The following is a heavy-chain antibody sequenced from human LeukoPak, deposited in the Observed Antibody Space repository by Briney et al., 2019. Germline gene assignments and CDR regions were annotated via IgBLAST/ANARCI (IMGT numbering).Heavy chain of an antibody. Sequence: SETLSLTCTVSGGSISSYYWSWIRQPPGKGLEWIGYIYYSGSTNYNPSLKSRVTISVDTSKTQFSLKLSSVTAADTAVYYCARHTRYCSSTSCSTDLDYWGQGTLVTVSS. J-gene: IGHJ4*02. CDR2: IYYSGST. CDR1: GGSISSYY. CDR3: ARHTRYCSSTSCSTDLDY. D-gene: IGHD2-2*01. V-gene: IGHV4-59*08.